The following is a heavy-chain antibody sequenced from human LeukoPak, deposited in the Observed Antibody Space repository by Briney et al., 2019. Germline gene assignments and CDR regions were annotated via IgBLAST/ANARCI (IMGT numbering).Heavy chain of an antibody. D-gene: IGHD2/OR15-2a*01. CDR3: ARRGHSRTFYYYYMDV. CDR2: IYHSGST. Sequence: SETLSLTCAVSGYSISSGYYWGWIRQPPGKGLEWIGSIYHSGSTYYNPSLKSRVTISVDRSKNQFSLKLSSVTAADRAVYYCARRGHSRTFYYYYMDVWRKGAKVTVSS. J-gene: IGHJ6*03. V-gene: IGHV4-38-2*01. CDR1: GYSISSGYY.